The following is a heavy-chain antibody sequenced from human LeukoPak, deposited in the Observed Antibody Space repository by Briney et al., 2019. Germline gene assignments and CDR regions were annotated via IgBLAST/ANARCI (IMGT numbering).Heavy chain of an antibody. V-gene: IGHV1-69*13. CDR1: GGTFSSYA. CDR3: ARGVGGYNYVGY. D-gene: IGHD5-24*01. J-gene: IGHJ4*02. CDR2: IIPIFGTA. Sequence: ASVKVSCKASGGTFSSYAISWVRQAPGQGLEWMGGIIPIFGTANYAQKFQGRVTITADESTSTAYMELNSLRSEDTAVYYCARGVGGYNYVGYWGQGTLVTVSS.